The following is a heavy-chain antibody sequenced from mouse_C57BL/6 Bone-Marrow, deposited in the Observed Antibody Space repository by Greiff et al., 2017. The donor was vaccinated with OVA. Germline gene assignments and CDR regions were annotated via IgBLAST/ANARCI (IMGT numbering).Heavy chain of an antibody. D-gene: IGHD1-1*01. CDR3: ARSYYCGSSRDYFDY. CDR1: GYAFSSSW. CDR2: IYPGDGDT. V-gene: IGHV1-82*01. Sequence: VQVVESGPELVKPGASVKISCKASGYAFSSSWMNWVKQRPGKGLEWIGRIYPGDGDTNYNGKFKGKATLTADKSSSTAYMQLSSLTSEDSAVYFCARSYYCGSSRDYFDYWGQGTTLTVSS. J-gene: IGHJ2*01.